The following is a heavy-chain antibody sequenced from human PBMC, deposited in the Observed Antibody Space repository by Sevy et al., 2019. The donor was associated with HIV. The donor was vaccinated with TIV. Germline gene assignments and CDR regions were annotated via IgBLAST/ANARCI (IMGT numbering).Heavy chain of an antibody. Sequence: ASVKVSCKASGGTFSSYAISWVRQAPGQGLEWMGGIIPIFGTANYAQKFQGSVTITADESTSTAYMELSSLRSEDTAVYYCARDPPTLDFWSGYPIDPWGQGTLVTVSS. D-gene: IGHD3-3*01. CDR1: GGTFSSYA. V-gene: IGHV1-69*13. CDR2: IIPIFGTA. CDR3: ARDPPTLDFWSGYPIDP. J-gene: IGHJ5*02.